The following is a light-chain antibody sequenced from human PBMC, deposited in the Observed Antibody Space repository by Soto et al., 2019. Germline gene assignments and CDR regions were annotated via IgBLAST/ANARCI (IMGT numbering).Light chain of an antibody. Sequence: EIVMTQSPVTLSVSPGERATLSCRASQFVSSNLAWYQQKPGQAPRLLIYGASTRATGIPARFSGSGSGTEFTLTISNLQSEDFATYYCQQLNSYPQTFGQGTKVDIK. CDR1: QFVSSN. CDR3: QQLNSYPQT. CDR2: GAS. V-gene: IGKV3D-15*01. J-gene: IGKJ1*01.